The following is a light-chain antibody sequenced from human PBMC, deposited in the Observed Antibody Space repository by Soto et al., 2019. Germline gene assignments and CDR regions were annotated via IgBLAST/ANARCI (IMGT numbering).Light chain of an antibody. CDR3: SSYTTSNTRQIV. J-gene: IGLJ1*01. V-gene: IGLV2-14*03. CDR2: DVS. CDR1: SCDVGGYNY. Sequence: QSALTQPASVSGSPGQSITLSCTGTSCDVGGYNYVSWYQHHPGKAPKLMIYDVSNRPSGVSNRFSGSKSGNTASLTISGLQPEEEADYYCSSYTTSNTRQIVFGTGTKVTVL.